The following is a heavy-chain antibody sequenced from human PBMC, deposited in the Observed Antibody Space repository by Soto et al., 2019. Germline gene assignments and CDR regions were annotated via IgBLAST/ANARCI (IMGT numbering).Heavy chain of an antibody. CDR3: AKGVGFLEWLPLGY. D-gene: IGHD3-3*01. V-gene: IGHV3-30*18. CDR2: ISYDGSNK. J-gene: IGHJ4*02. Sequence: PGGSLRLSCAASGFTFSSYGMHWVRQAPGKGLEWVAVISYDGSNKYYADSVKGRFTISRDNSKNTLYLQMNSLRAEDTAVYYCAKGVGFLEWLPLGYWGQGTLVTVSS. CDR1: GFTFSSYG.